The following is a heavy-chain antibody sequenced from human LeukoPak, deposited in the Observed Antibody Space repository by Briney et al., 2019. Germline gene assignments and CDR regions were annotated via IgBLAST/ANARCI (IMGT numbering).Heavy chain of an antibody. CDR3: AKGAYYYDSSGQYYFDY. Sequence: GGSLRLSCAASGFTFSSYAMSWVRQAPGKGLEWVANINQDGSEKDYVDSVKGRFAISRDNAKNSLYLQMNSLRAEDTAVYYCAKGAYYYDSSGQYYFDYWGQGTLVTVSS. CDR1: GFTFSSYA. D-gene: IGHD3-22*01. V-gene: IGHV3-7*01. J-gene: IGHJ4*02. CDR2: INQDGSEK.